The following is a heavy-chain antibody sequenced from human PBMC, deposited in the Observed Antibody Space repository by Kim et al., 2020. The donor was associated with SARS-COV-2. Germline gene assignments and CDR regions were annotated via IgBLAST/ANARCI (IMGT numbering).Heavy chain of an antibody. CDR2: IIPIFGTA. Sequence: SVKVSCKASGGTFSSYAISWVRQAPGQGLEWMGGIIPIFGTANYAQKFQGRVTITADESTSTAYMELSSLRSEDTAVYYCARGAADYYDSSGYYWTAAFDIWGQGTMVTVSS. J-gene: IGHJ3*02. CDR3: ARGAADYYDSSGYYWTAAFDI. V-gene: IGHV1-69*13. D-gene: IGHD3-22*01. CDR1: GGTFSSYA.